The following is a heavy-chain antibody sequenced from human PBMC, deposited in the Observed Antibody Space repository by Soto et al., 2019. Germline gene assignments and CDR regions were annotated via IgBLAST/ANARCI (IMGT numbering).Heavy chain of an antibody. CDR1: GDIFNFYT. D-gene: IGHD3-10*01. CDR2: MIPMVGMS. CDR3: ATNYGSGSTHFDY. V-gene: IGHV1-69*02. J-gene: IGHJ4*02. Sequence: QVQLVQSGAEVKKPGSSVKVSCTASGDIFNFYTISWMHQAPREGLEWMGRMIPMVGMSDYAQKFRGRVTITADKSTSTAYMELRSLRSEDTAMYYCATNYGSGSTHFDYWGQGTMVTVSS.